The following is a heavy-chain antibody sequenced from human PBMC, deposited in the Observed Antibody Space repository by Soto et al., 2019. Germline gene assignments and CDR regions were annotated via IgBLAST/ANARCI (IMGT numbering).Heavy chain of an antibody. J-gene: IGHJ4*02. D-gene: IGHD4-17*01. Sequence: EVQLVESGGGLVKPGGSLRLSCAASGFTFSNAWMSWVRQAPGKGLEWVGRIKSKTDGGTTDYAAPVKGRFTISRDDSKNTLYLQMNSLKTVDPAVYYCTTGIYGDYVKDYWGQGTLVTVSS. CDR1: GFTFSNAW. CDR2: IKSKTDGGTT. V-gene: IGHV3-15*01. CDR3: TTGIYGDYVKDY.